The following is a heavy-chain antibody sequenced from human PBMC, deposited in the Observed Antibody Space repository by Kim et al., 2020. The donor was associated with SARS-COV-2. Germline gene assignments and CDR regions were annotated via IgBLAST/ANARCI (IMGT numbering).Heavy chain of an antibody. V-gene: IGHV4-4*02. CDR2: IYHSGST. D-gene: IGHD3-10*01. J-gene: IGHJ4*02. CDR3: ARGFTGSYGGLDY. CDR1: GGSISSSNW. Sequence: SETLSLTCAVSGGSISSSNWWSWVRQPPGKGLEWIGEIYHSGSTNYNPSLKSRVTISVDKSKNQFSLKLSSVTAADTAVYYCARGFTGSYGGLDYWGQGTLVTVSS.